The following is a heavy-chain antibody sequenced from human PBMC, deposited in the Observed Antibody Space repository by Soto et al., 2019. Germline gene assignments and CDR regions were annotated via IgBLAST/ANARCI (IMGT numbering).Heavy chain of an antibody. D-gene: IGHD3-3*01. CDR3: AREQGAYYDFWSGYSPFSPREYGMDV. V-gene: IGHV1-69*13. CDR1: GGTFSSYA. CDR2: IIPIFGTA. J-gene: IGHJ6*02. Sequence: SSVKVSFKASGGTFSSYAISLLLHAPVQLLELMGGIIPIFGTANYAQKFQGRVTITADESTSTAYMELSSLRSEDTAVYYCAREQGAYYDFWSGYSPFSPREYGMDVWGQGTTVTVSS.